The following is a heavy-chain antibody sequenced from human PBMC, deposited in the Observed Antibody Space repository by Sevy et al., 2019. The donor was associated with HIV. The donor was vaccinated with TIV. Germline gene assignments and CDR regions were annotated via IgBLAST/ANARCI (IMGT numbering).Heavy chain of an antibody. CDR2: ISASGTYI. CDR3: ARGTHDYGDFEGYGMDV. CDR1: GFTFSSYT. V-gene: IGHV3-21*01. D-gene: IGHD4-17*01. Sequence: GGSLRLSCADSGFTFSSYTMNWVRQAPGKGLEWVSSISASGTYIDYADSVKGRFTISRDNAKNSLYLQMNSLRPEETAIYYCARGTHDYGDFEGYGMDVWGQGTTVTVSS. J-gene: IGHJ6*02.